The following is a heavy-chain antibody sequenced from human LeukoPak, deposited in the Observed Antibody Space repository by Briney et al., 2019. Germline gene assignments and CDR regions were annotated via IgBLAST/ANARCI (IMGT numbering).Heavy chain of an antibody. CDR2: IRSSGTTT. J-gene: IGHJ4*02. V-gene: IGHV3-11*01. CDR1: GFTFSDYY. CDR3: ARGIGVTGLAAAY. Sequence: GGALRLSCAASGFTFSDYYMSWIRQARGKGLEGLSYIRSSGTTTYYADSLVGRFTISRDNAKNSLYLQMNSLRAEDTAVYYCARGIGVTGLAAAYWGQGTLVTVSS. D-gene: IGHD2-21*02.